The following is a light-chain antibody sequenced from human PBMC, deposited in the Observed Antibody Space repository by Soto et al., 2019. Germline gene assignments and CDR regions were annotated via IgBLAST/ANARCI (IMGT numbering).Light chain of an antibody. Sequence: DIVMTQSPDSLAVSLGERATINCKSSQSVLYSSNNKNYLAWYQQKPGQPPKLLIYWASIRESGVPDRFSGSGSGTDCTLTISNLQAEDVAVYYCQQYYSPWTFGQGTTVDIK. V-gene: IGKV4-1*01. CDR2: WAS. J-gene: IGKJ1*01. CDR1: QSVLYSSNNKNY. CDR3: QQYYSPWT.